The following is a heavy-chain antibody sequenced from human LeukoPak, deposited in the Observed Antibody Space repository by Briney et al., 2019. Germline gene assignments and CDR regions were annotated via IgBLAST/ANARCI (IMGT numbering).Heavy chain of an antibody. D-gene: IGHD3-10*01. CDR2: ISAYNGNT. Sequence: ASVKVSCKASGYTFISYGISWVRQAPGQGLEWMGWISAYNGNTNYAQKLQGRVTMTTDTSTSTAYMELRSLRSDDTAVYYCARDEPYYGSGSYYAFDIWGQGTMVTVSS. V-gene: IGHV1-18*01. CDR1: GYTFISYG. J-gene: IGHJ3*02. CDR3: ARDEPYYGSGSYYAFDI.